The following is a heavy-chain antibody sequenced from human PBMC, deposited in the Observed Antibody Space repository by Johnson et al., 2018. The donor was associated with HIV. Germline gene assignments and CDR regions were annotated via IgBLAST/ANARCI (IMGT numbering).Heavy chain of an antibody. D-gene: IGHD6-13*01. J-gene: IGHJ3*02. Sequence: QVQLVESGGGVVQPGRSLRLSCVASGFTLSNNAMHWVRQAPGKGLEWVAVISYDGSNKDYADSVKGRFTISRDNSKNTLYLQMNSLRAEDTAVYYCAKGLLIAAAHDAFDIWGQGTMVTVSS. CDR1: GFTLSNNA. CDR3: AKGLLIAAAHDAFDI. V-gene: IGHV3-30*04. CDR2: ISYDGSNK.